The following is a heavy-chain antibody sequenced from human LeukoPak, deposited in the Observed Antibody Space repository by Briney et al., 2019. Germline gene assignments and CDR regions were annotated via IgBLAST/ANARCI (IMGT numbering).Heavy chain of an antibody. Sequence: ASVKVSCKASGYTFTGYYMHWVRQAPGQGLEWMGRINPNSGGTNYAQKFQGRVTMTRDTSISTAYMELSRLRSDDTAVYYCARDQGYGSSRGPYYYYGMDVWGQGTTVTVSS. V-gene: IGHV1-2*06. CDR1: GYTFTGYY. J-gene: IGHJ6*02. D-gene: IGHD6-13*01. CDR2: INPNSGGT. CDR3: ARDQGYGSSRGPYYYYGMDV.